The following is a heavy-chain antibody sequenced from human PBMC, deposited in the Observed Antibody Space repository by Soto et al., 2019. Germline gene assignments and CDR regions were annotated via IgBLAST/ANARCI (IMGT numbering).Heavy chain of an antibody. V-gene: IGHV4-39*01. CDR2: IYYRGST. Sequence: SETLSLTCTVSGGSISSNFYYWGWIRQPPGKGLQWIGNIYYRGSTNYNPSLKSPVTISVDTSKNQFSLKLSSVTAADTAAYYCARRGSGSYSDYWGQGTLVTVPS. J-gene: IGHJ4*02. CDR1: GGSISSNFYY. D-gene: IGHD3-10*01. CDR3: ARRGSGSYSDY.